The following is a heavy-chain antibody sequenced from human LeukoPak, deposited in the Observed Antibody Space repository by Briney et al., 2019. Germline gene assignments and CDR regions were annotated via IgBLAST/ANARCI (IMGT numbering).Heavy chain of an antibody. CDR3: ARRVGWGPRRAFDI. D-gene: IGHD3-16*01. CDR2: IYYSGST. V-gene: IGHV4-59*12. Sequence: PSETLSLTCTVSGGSISSYYWSWIRQPPGKGLEWIGYIYYSGSTNYNPSLKSRVTISVDTSKNQFSLKLSAVTAADTAMYYCARRVGWGPRRAFDIWGQGTMVTVSS. J-gene: IGHJ3*02. CDR1: GGSISSYY.